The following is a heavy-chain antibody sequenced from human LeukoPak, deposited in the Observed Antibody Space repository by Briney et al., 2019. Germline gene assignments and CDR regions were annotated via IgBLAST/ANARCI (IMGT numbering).Heavy chain of an antibody. J-gene: IGHJ6*02. Sequence: GGSLRLSCAASGFTFRNYWMNWVRQAPGKGLEWVAYINQGGSEKQHADSVKGRFIISRDNARSSLYLQMNSLRAEDTAVYYCARGHHGMDVWGQGTTVTVSS. CDR1: GFTFRNYW. CDR2: INQGGSEK. CDR3: ARGHHGMDV. V-gene: IGHV3-7*01.